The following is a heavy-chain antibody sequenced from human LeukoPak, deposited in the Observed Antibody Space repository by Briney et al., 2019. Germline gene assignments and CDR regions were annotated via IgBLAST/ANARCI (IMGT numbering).Heavy chain of an antibody. CDR3: ARVKTSGWLDAFDI. V-gene: IGHV3-33*01. Sequence: PGGSLRLSCAASGFTFSTYGMHWVRQAPGKGLEWVALIWYDGSHKYYADSVKGRFTISRDNSKNTLYLQMNSLRAEDTAVYYCARVKTSGWLDAFDIWGQGTMVTVSS. J-gene: IGHJ3*02. D-gene: IGHD6-19*01. CDR2: IWYDGSHK. CDR1: GFTFSTYG.